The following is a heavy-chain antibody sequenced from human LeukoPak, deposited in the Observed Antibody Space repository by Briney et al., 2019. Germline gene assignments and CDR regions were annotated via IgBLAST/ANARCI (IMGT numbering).Heavy chain of an antibody. D-gene: IGHD3-16*02. CDR3: AKGPYDYVWGSYRYFDY. CDR1: GFTFSGYA. CDR2: ISGSGGST. J-gene: IGHJ4*02. Sequence: PGGSLRLSYAASGFTFSGYAMSWVRQAPGKGLEWVSAISGSGGSTYYADSVKGRFTISRDNSKNTLYLQMNSLRAEDTAVYYCAKGPYDYVWGSYRYFDYWGQGTLVTVSS. V-gene: IGHV3-23*01.